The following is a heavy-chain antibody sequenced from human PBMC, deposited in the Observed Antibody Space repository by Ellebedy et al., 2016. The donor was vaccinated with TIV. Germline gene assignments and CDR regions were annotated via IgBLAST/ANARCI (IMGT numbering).Heavy chain of an antibody. J-gene: IGHJ6*02. CDR3: AGQWTTIVYYGMDV. CDR1: GYTFTGYY. CDR2: INPNSGGT. D-gene: IGHD6-19*01. Sequence: AASVKVSCKASGYTFTGYYMHWVRQAPGQGLEWMGWINPNSGGTNYAQKFQGRVTMTRDTSISKAYMELSRLRSDDTAVYYCAGQWTTIVYYGMDVWGQGTTVTVSS. V-gene: IGHV1-2*02.